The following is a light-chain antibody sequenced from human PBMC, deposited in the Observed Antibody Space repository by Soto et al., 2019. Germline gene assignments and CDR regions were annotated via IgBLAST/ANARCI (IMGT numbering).Light chain of an antibody. V-gene: IGKV3-20*01. CDR2: GAS. J-gene: IGKJ4*01. CDR1: QSVSSSY. Sequence: ENVLTQSPGTLSLSPGEGATLSCRASQSVSSSYLAWYQQKPGQPPRLLIYGASSRATGIPDRFSGSGSGTDFTLTLSRLEAEDSAVYYCQQYGASRLLTFGEGTKVEIK. CDR3: QQYGASRLLT.